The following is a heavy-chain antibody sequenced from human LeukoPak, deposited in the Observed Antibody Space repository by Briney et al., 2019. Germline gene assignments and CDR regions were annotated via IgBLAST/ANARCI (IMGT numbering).Heavy chain of an antibody. CDR1: GFSFSTYS. CDR3: ARGTTSREGGYYMGV. Sequence: GGSLRLSCAASGFSFSTYSMNWVRQAPGKGLEWVSSISFSSNYIYYADSMKGRFTISRDNAKNSLYLQMNSLRAEDTAVYYCARGTTSREGGYYMGVWGKGTTVTVSS. J-gene: IGHJ6*03. CDR2: ISFSSNYI. V-gene: IGHV3-21*01. D-gene: IGHD2-2*01.